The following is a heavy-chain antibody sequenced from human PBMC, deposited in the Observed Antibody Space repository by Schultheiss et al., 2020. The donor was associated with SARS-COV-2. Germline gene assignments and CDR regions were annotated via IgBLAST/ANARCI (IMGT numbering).Heavy chain of an antibody. J-gene: IGHJ6*02. V-gene: IGHV4-34*01. CDR3: AIAPLYCSGDTCYSHFYYHAMDV. Sequence: SETLSLTCAVYGGSFSGYYWSWIRQPPGKGLEWIGQINHSGSTNYNPSLKSRVAISVDTSKNQFSLNLNSVTAADTAVYYCAIAPLYCSGDTCYSHFYYHAMDVWGRGTTVTVSS. CDR1: GGSFSGYY. D-gene: IGHD2-15*01. CDR2: INHSGST.